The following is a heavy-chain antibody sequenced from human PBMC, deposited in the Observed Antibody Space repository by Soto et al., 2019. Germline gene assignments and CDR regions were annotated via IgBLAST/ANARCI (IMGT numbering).Heavy chain of an antibody. CDR1: GYTFSGYP. CDR3: ARDGGFGELKY. V-gene: IGHV1-69*11. J-gene: IGHJ4*02. CDR2: IIPVIGTT. D-gene: IGHD3-10*01. Sequence: AASVKVSCKASGYTFSGYPINCVRQAPGEGLEWMGRIIPVIGTTNDAQRFEGRVTFTADESTNTAYMELRGLLSGDTAVYYCARDGGFGELKYWGPGTLVTVSS.